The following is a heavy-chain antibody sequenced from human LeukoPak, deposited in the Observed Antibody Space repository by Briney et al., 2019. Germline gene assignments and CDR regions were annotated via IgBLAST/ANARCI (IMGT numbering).Heavy chain of an antibody. CDR2: IYYSGST. CDR3: ARSLGYCSSTSCSGAFDI. D-gene: IGHD2-2*01. Sequence: SETLSLTCTVSGGSISSSSYYWGWIRQPPGKGLEWIGSIYYSGSTYYNPSLKSRVTISVDTSKNQFSLKLSSVTAADTAVYYCARSLGYCSSTSCSGAFDIWGQGTMVTVSS. V-gene: IGHV4-39*07. J-gene: IGHJ3*02. CDR1: GGSISSSSYY.